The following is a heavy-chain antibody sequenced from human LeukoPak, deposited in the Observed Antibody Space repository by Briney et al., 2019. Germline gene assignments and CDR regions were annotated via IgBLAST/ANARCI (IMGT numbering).Heavy chain of an antibody. CDR2: ISGSGGST. Sequence: GGSLRLSCAASGFTFSSYAMSWVRQAPGKGLEWVSAISGSGGSTYYADSVKGRFTISRDNSKNTLYLQMNSLRAEDTAVYYCAKGRHDSSGYSFGWDYWGQGTLVTVSS. D-gene: IGHD3-22*01. V-gene: IGHV3-23*01. CDR3: AKGRHDSSGYSFGWDY. J-gene: IGHJ4*02. CDR1: GFTFSSYA.